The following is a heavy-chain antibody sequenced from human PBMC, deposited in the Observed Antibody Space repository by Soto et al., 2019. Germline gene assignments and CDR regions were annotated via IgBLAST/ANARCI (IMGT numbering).Heavy chain of an antibody. D-gene: IGHD3-22*01. CDR3: ARDQGYYDSSGPDLPMDY. J-gene: IGHJ4*02. Sequence: QVQLVQSGAEVKKPGASVKVSCKASGYTFTGYYMHWVRQAPGQGLEWMGWINPNSGGTNYAQKFQGWVTMTRDTSLSTAYMELSSLRSDDTAVYYCARDQGYYDSSGPDLPMDYWGQGTLVTVSS. CDR2: INPNSGGT. V-gene: IGHV1-2*04. CDR1: GYTFTGYY.